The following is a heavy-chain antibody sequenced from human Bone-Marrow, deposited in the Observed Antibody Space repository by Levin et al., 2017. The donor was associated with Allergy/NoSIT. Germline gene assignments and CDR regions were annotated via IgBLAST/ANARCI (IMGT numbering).Heavy chain of an antibody. D-gene: IGHD2-2*01. J-gene: IGHJ6*03. V-gene: IGHV3-33*01. CDR1: GFTFSSYG. CDR2: IWYDGSNK. Sequence: GESLKISCAASGFTFSSYGMHWVRQAPGKGLEWVAVIWYDGSNKYYADSVKGRFTISRDNSKNTLYLQMNSLRAEDTAVYYCARGSDEDIVVVPAAIAYYYYYMDVWGKGTTVTVSS. CDR3: ARGSDEDIVVVPAAIAYYYYYMDV.